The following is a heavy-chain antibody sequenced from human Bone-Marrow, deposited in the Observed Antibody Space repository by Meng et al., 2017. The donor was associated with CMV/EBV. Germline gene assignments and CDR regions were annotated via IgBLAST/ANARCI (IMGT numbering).Heavy chain of an antibody. J-gene: IGHJ6*02. CDR3: AKDRSNWGLDYYYGMDV. Sequence: GESLKISCAASGFTFSSYSMNWVRQAPGKGLEWVSSISSSSSYIYYADSVKGRFTISRDNSKNTLYLQMNSLRAEDTAVYYCAKDRSNWGLDYYYGMDVWGQGTTVTVSS. D-gene: IGHD7-27*01. CDR1: GFTFSSYS. CDR2: ISSSSSYI. V-gene: IGHV3-21*01.